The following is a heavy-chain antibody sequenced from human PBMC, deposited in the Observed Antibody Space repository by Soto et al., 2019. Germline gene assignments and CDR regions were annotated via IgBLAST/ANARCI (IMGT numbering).Heavy chain of an antibody. CDR1: GGSINSITNW. CDR2: IYRSGST. J-gene: IGHJ4*02. Sequence: SETLSLTCAVSGGSINSITNWFFWVRQPPGKGLEWIGEIYRSGSTNYNPSLKNRVTISMDKSKNQFSLQLTSVTAADTAMYYCARDPYSGTSSKDVWGPGVLVTVSS. V-gene: IGHV4-4*02. D-gene: IGHD1-26*01. CDR3: ARDPYSGTSSKDV.